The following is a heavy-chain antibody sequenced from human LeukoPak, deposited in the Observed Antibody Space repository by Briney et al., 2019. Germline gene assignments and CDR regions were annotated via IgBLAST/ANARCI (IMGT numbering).Heavy chain of an antibody. Sequence: PSETLSLTCTVSGGSITSSTYYWGWVRQPPGKGLEWIGSIYYSGSTYYNPSLKNRVTISVDTSKSQFSLKLTSVTAADTAVYYCARHRQYYYDYLDYWGQGTLVTVSS. D-gene: IGHD3-22*01. J-gene: IGHJ4*02. CDR2: IYYSGST. CDR1: GGSITSSTYY. CDR3: ARHRQYYYDYLDY. V-gene: IGHV4-39*01.